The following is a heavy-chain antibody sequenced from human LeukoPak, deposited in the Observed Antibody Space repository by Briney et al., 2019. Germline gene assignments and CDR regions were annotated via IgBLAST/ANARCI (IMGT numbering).Heavy chain of an antibody. V-gene: IGHV5-51*01. Sequence: PGESLKISCKGSGYIFTSYWIGWVRQMPGKGLEWMGIIYPGDSDTRYSPSFQGQVTISADKSISTAYLQWSSLKASDTAMYYCARMGIVVVPAATGAFDIWGQGTMVTVSS. D-gene: IGHD2-2*03. CDR2: IYPGDSDT. CDR3: ARMGIVVVPAATGAFDI. CDR1: GYIFTSYW. J-gene: IGHJ3*02.